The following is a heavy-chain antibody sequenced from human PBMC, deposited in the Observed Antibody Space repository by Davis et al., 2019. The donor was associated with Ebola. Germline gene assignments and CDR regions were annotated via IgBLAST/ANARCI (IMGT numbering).Heavy chain of an antibody. V-gene: IGHV3-33*01. CDR1: GFTFSSYG. Sequence: GESLKISCAASGFTFSSYGMHWVRQAPGKGLEWVAVIWYDGSNKYYADSVKGRFTISRDNSKNTLYLQMNSLRAEDTAVYYCARDGLIAARLGPLRYWGQGTLVTVSS. J-gene: IGHJ4*02. CDR3: ARDGLIAARLGPLRY. D-gene: IGHD6-6*01. CDR2: IWYDGSNK.